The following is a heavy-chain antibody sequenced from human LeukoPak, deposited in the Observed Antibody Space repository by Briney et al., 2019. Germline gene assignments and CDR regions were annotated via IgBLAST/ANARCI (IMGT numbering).Heavy chain of an antibody. V-gene: IGHV1-18*01. CDR3: ARVNTIFGVVMLATYYYYYMDV. CDR1: GYTFTSYG. D-gene: IGHD3-3*01. J-gene: IGHJ6*03. CDR2: ISAYNGNT. Sequence: ASVKVSCKASGYTFTSYGISWVRQTPGQGLEWMGWISAYNGNTNYAQKLQGRVTMTTDTSTSTAYMELRSLRSDDTAVYYCARVNTIFGVVMLATYYYYYMDVWGKGTTVTVSS.